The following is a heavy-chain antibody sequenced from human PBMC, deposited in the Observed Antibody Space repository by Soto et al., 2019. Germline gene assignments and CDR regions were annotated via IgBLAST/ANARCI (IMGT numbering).Heavy chain of an antibody. Sequence: QVQLVQSGAEVKKPGASVNVSCKASGYTFISYAIHWVRQAPGQRPEWMGWINAATGKTKYSQQFHGRVTITRDTAASTAYMELSSLRSEDTAVYYCARPGPDLLVAFDLWGQGTMVTVSS. J-gene: IGHJ3*01. CDR1: GYTFISYA. CDR3: ARPGPDLLVAFDL. V-gene: IGHV1-3*01. CDR2: INAATGKT.